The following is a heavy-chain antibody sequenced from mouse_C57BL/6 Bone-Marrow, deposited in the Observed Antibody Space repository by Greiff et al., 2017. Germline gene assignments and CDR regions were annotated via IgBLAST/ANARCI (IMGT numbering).Heavy chain of an antibody. CDR3: ARRNYAMDY. J-gene: IGHJ4*01. Sequence: VHLVESGAELARPGASVKMSCKASGYTFTSYTMHWVKQRPGQGLEWIGNINPSSGYTKYNQKFKDKATLTADKSSSTAYMQLSSLTSEDSAVYYCARRNYAMDYWGQGTSVTVSS. CDR2: INPSSGYT. CDR1: GYTFTSYT. V-gene: IGHV1-4*01.